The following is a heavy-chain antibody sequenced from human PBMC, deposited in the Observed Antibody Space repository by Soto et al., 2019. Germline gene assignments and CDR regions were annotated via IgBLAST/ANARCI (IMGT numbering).Heavy chain of an antibody. CDR1: GFTFSDHF. J-gene: IGHJ4*02. CDR3: AGLTGDSMGYSYGLPL. D-gene: IGHD5-18*01. Sequence: EVQLVESGGGLVQPGGSLRLSCAASGFTFSDHFMDWVRQAPGKGLEWVGRTRNKVDIYTIEYAASVKGRLTISRDDSWNSLYLQMNSLKTEDTAVYYCAGLTGDSMGYSYGLPLWGQGTLVIVSS. CDR2: TRNKVDIYTI. V-gene: IGHV3-72*01.